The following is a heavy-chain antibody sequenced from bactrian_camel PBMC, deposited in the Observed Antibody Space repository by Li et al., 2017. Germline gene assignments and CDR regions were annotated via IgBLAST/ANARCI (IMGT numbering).Heavy chain of an antibody. CDR2: IYSDGSNT. J-gene: IGHJ4*01. D-gene: IGHD2*01. Sequence: HVQLVESGGGLVQPGGSLRVSCAASGFAFSTYYMTWVRQAPGKGLEYVSSIYSDGSNTLYANSVKGRFTISRDNAKNTVYLQMNSLKSEDSALYYCATDTWYYRYTYWGQGTQVTVS. CDR1: GFAFSTYY. V-gene: IGHV3-2*01. CDR3: ATDTWYYRYTY.